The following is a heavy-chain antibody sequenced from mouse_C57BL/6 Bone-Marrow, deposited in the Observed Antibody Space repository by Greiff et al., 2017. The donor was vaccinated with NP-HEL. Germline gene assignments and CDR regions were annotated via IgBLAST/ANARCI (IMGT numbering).Heavy chain of an antibody. CDR1: GYTFTDYY. CDR2: INPYNGGT. Sequence: VQLKESGPVLVKPGASVKMSCKASGYTFTDYYMNWVKQSHGKSLEWIGVINPYNGGTSSNQKFKGKATLTVDKSSSTAYMELNSLTSEESAVYYCARRGITRYFDVWGKGTTVTVSS. J-gene: IGHJ1*03. D-gene: IGHD1-2*01. CDR3: ARRGITRYFDV. V-gene: IGHV1-19*01.